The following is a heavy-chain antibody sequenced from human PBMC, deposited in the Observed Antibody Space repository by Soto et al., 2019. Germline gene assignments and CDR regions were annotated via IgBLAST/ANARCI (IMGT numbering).Heavy chain of an antibody. Sequence: QVQLQESGPGLVKPSGTLSLTCAVSGGSISSSNWWSCVRQSPGKGLEWIGEIYHSGTTNYNPSLKSRVTISVDRSKNQFSLQLSSVTAADTAVYYCAGESRGDGFDSWGQGTLVTVSS. V-gene: IGHV4-4*02. D-gene: IGHD2-21*02. J-gene: IGHJ4*02. CDR2: IYHSGTT. CDR1: GGSISSSNW. CDR3: AGESRGDGFDS.